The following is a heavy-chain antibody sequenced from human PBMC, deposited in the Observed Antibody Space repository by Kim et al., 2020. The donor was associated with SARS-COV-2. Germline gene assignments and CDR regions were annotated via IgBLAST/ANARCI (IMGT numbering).Heavy chain of an antibody. V-gene: IGHV4-34*01. CDR2: INHSGST. CDR3: AVDESRYYDSSGYHN. Sequence: SETLSLTCAVYGGSFSGYYWSWIRQPPGKGLEWIGEINHSGSTKYNPSLKSRVTISVDTSKNQFSLKLSSVTAADTAVYYCAVDESRYYDSSGYHNWGQGTLVTVSS. J-gene: IGHJ4*02. D-gene: IGHD3-22*01. CDR1: GGSFSGYY.